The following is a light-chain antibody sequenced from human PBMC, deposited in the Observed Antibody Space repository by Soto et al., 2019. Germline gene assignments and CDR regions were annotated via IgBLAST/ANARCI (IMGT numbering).Light chain of an antibody. J-gene: IGKJ4*01. CDR2: DAS. CDR3: QQFNIYPLT. Sequence: AIQLTQSPSALSASVGDRVSITCRASQGISSALAWYQQKPGKAPKLLIHDASTLESGVPSRFSGSGSGTDFTLTISSLQPEDFATYYCQQFNIYPLTFGGGAKVDIK. CDR1: QGISSA. V-gene: IGKV1-13*02.